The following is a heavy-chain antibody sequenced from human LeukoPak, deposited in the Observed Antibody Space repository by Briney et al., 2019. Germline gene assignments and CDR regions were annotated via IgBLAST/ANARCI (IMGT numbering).Heavy chain of an antibody. V-gene: IGHV4-30-4*01. CDR1: GGSISSGDYY. CDR3: ARDGSGSSYFDY. Sequence: SSETLSLTCTVSGGSISSGDYYWSWIRQPPGKGLEWIGYIYYSGSTYYNPSLKSRVTISVDTSKNQFSLKLSFVTAADTAVYYCARDGSGSSYFDYWGQGTLVTVSS. CDR2: IYYSGST. J-gene: IGHJ4*02. D-gene: IGHD3-10*01.